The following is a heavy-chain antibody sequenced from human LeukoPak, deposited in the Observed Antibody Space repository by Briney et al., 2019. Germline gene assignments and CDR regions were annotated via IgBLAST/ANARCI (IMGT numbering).Heavy chain of an antibody. Sequence: PGGSLRLSCAASGFTFSSYAMHWVRQAPGKGLEWVAVISYDGSNKHYADSVKGRFTISRDNSKNTLYLQMNSLRAEDTAVYYCARDGGVPAAMTAGRGYFDYWGQGTLVTVSS. D-gene: IGHD2-2*01. CDR2: ISYDGSNK. V-gene: IGHV3-30*04. CDR3: ARDGGVPAAMTAGRGYFDY. J-gene: IGHJ4*02. CDR1: GFTFSSYA.